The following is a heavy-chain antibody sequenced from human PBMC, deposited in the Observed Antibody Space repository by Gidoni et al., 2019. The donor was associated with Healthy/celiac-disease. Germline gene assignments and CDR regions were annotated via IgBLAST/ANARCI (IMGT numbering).Heavy chain of an antibody. CDR3: AKGIVVVVAEYGMDV. CDR1: GGSIRSSSYY. D-gene: IGHD2-15*01. CDR2: IYYSGST. V-gene: IGHV4-39*01. J-gene: IGHJ6*02. Sequence: QLQLQESGPGLVKPSETLSLTCTVSGGSIRSSSYYWGWIRQPPGKGLEWIGSIYYSGSTYYNPSLKSRVTISVDTSKNQFSLKLSSVTAADTAVYYCAKGIVVVVAEYGMDVWGQGTTVTVSS.